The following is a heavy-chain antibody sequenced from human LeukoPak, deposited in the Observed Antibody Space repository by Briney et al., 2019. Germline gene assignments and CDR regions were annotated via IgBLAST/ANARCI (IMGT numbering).Heavy chain of an antibody. Sequence: PSETLSLTCAVYGGSFSGYYWSWIRQPPGKGLEWIGEINHSGSTNYNPSLKSRVTISVDTSKNQFSLKLSSVTAADTAVYYCARGKRGYVKNDYWGQGTLVTVSS. CDR3: ARGKRGYVKNDY. CDR1: GGSFSGYY. CDR2: INHSGST. D-gene: IGHD5-12*01. V-gene: IGHV4-34*01. J-gene: IGHJ4*02.